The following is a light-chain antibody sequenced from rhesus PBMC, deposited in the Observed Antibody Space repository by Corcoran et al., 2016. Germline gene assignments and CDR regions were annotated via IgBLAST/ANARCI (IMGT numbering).Light chain of an antibody. CDR1: QGITND. CDR2: EAS. Sequence: DIQMTQSPSSLSASVGDRVTITCRASQGITNDLAWYQQKPGETPKPLFYEASSLQSGIPLWFSGSGSGTDFTLTISSLQSEDFATYYCQHYYSTPWTFGQGTKVEIK. V-gene: IGKV1-25*01. J-gene: IGKJ1*01. CDR3: QHYYSTPWT.